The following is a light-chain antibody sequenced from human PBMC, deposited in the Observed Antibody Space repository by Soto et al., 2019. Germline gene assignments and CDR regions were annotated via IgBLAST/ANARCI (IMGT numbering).Light chain of an antibody. Sequence: VLTQSPDTLSVSPGERATLSLRASQSVSSDTLAWYQQKPGQAPRLLIYGASRRATGFPARFSGSGSGTDFTLTISSLQSEEFAVYYCQQYDNWPWTVGKGTKVDI. J-gene: IGKJ1*01. CDR1: QSVSSD. CDR2: GAS. V-gene: IGKV3-15*01. CDR3: QQYDNWPWT.